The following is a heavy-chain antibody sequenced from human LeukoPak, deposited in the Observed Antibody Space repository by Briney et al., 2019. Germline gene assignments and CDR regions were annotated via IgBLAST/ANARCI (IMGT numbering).Heavy chain of an antibody. J-gene: IGHJ5*02. Sequence: SETLSLTCTVSGASISDYYRSWIRQPPGKGLEWIAYVYNDVSTKYNPSLKSRVTISVDTSKNQVSLWLSSVTAADTAVYYCARSSSAYGDYVRFDPWGQGTQVTVSS. CDR2: VYNDVST. D-gene: IGHD4-17*01. CDR3: ARSSSAYGDYVRFDP. V-gene: IGHV4-59*08. CDR1: GASISDYY.